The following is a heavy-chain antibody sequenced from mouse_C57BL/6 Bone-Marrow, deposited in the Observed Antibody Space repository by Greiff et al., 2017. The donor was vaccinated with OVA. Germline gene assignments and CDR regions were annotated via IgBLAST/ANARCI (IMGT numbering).Heavy chain of an antibody. CDR1: GFTFSSYA. D-gene: IGHD1-1*01. Sequence: DVQLVESGEGLVKPGGSLKLSCAASGFTFSSYAMSWVRQTPEKRLEWVAYISSGGDYIYYADTVKGRFTISRDNARNTLYLQRSSLKSEDTAMYYCTRGRGYYFDYWGQGTTLTVSS. J-gene: IGHJ2*01. CDR3: TRGRGYYFDY. V-gene: IGHV5-9-1*02. CDR2: ISSGGDYI.